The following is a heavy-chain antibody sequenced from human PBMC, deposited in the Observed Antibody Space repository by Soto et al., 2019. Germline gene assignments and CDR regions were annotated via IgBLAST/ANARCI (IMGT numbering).Heavy chain of an antibody. D-gene: IGHD3-22*01. Sequence: ASVKVSCKASGYTFTSYYMHWVRQAPGQGLGWMGIINPSGGSTSYAQKFQGRVTMTRDTSTSTVYMELSSLRSEDTAVYYCARDLTGYYYDSSGQIGASDAFDIWGQGTMVTVSS. V-gene: IGHV1-46*01. CDR3: ARDLTGYYYDSSGQIGASDAFDI. J-gene: IGHJ3*02. CDR2: INPSGGST. CDR1: GYTFTSYY.